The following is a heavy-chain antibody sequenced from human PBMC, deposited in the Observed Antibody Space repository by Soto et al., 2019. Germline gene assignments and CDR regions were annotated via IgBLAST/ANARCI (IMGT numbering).Heavy chain of an antibody. D-gene: IGHD1-1*01. CDR3: ARFNGIFDY. V-gene: IGHV4-39*07. J-gene: IGHJ4*02. Sequence: SETLSLTCTVSGGSISSSSYYWGWIRQPPGKGLEWIGSIYYSGSTYYNPSLKSRVTISVDTSKNQFSLKLSSVTAADTAVYYCARFNGIFDYWGQGTLVTVSS. CDR1: GGSISSSSYY. CDR2: IYYSGST.